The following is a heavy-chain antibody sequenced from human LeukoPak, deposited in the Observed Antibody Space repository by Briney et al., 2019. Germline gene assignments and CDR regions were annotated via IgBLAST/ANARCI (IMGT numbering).Heavy chain of an antibody. Sequence: SETLSLTCAVYGGSFSGYYWSWIRQPPRKGLQWIGYIHCTGSTNYNPSLKSRVTISVNTSKNQFSLKLSSVTAADTAVYYCARVEEGYGSGRRENYYYYYMDVWGKGTTVTISS. CDR3: ARVEEGYGSGRRENYYYYYMDV. V-gene: IGHV4-59*01. CDR1: GGSFSGYY. J-gene: IGHJ6*03. CDR2: IHCTGST. D-gene: IGHD3-10*01.